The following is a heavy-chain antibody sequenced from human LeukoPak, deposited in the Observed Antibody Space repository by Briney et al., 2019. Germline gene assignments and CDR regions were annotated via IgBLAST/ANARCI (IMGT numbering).Heavy chain of an antibody. Sequence: PGGSLRLSCAASGLTFSGYAMSWVRQAPGKGLEWVSAISGSGGSTYYADSVKGRFTISRDNSKNTLYLQMNSLRAEDTAVYYCAKGCRRFLEWWPGRRGGLDAFDIWGQGTMVTVSS. CDR3: AKGCRRFLEWWPGRRGGLDAFDI. D-gene: IGHD3-3*01. J-gene: IGHJ3*02. CDR2: ISGSGGST. V-gene: IGHV3-23*01. CDR1: GLTFSGYA.